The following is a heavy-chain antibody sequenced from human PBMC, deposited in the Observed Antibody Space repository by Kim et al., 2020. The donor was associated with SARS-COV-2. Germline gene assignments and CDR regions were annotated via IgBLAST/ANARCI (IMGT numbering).Heavy chain of an antibody. D-gene: IGHD3-10*01. J-gene: IGHJ3*02. V-gene: IGHV3-15*01. Sequence: PVKGRFTISRDDSKNTLYLQMNSLKTEDTAVYYCTADSPLLWFGEYAFDIWGQGTMVTVSS. CDR3: TADSPLLWFGEYAFDI.